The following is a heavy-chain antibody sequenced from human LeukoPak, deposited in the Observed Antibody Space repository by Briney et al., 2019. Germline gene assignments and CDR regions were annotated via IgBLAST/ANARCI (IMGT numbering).Heavy chain of an antibody. Sequence: SETLSLTCAVSGGFICSGGYYWSWNRQPPGKGLDWIGYIYYSGSTHYNPSLKSRVTISVDTSKNQFSLKLSSVTAADTAVYYCARSPGIAAACDYWGQGTLVTVSS. CDR2: IYYSGST. V-gene: IGHV4-61*08. J-gene: IGHJ4*02. D-gene: IGHD6-13*01. CDR1: GGFICSGGYY. CDR3: ARSPGIAAACDY.